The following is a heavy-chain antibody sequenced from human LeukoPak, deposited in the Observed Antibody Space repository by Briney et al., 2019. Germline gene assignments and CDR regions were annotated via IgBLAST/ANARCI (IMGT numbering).Heavy chain of an antibody. CDR1: GYTFTNYY. V-gene: IGHV1-46*01. Sequence: ASVKVSCKASGYTFTNYYMHWVRQAPGQGLEWMGIINPSGGSTNYAQKFQGRVTMTRDTSISTAYMELSRLRSDDTAVYYCARDRGRHYYYYMDVWGKGTTVTVSS. J-gene: IGHJ6*03. CDR2: INPSGGST. CDR3: ARDRGRHYYYYMDV.